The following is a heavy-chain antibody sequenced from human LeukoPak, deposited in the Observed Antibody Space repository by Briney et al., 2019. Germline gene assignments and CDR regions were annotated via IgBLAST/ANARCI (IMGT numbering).Heavy chain of an antibody. D-gene: IGHD4/OR15-4a*01. CDR2: VYYSGNT. Sequence: PSETLSLTCTVSGGSISSYYWSWIRQPPGKGLEWIGYVYYSGNTNYNPSLKSRVTISVDTSKNQFSLKMSSVTAADTAVYYCARIVPYDYGYFDHWGQRTLITVSS. CDR3: ARIVPYDYGYFDH. J-gene: IGHJ4*02. CDR1: GGSISSYY. V-gene: IGHV4-59*01.